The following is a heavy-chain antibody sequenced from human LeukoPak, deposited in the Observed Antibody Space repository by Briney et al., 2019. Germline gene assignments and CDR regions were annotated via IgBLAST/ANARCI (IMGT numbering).Heavy chain of an antibody. CDR2: IYNSGST. CDR3: ARGLLYGSGGYYYYMDV. CDR1: GGSISSYY. V-gene: IGHV4-59*12. J-gene: IGHJ6*03. D-gene: IGHD3-10*01. Sequence: SETLSLTCTVYGGSISSYYWSWIRQPPGKGLEWIGYIYNSGSTYYNPSLKSRVTISVDTSNNQFSLKLSSVTAADTAVYYCARGLLYGSGGYYYYMDVWGKGTTVTVSS.